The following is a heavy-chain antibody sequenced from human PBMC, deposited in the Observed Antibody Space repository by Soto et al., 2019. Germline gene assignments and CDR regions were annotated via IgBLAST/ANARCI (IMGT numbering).Heavy chain of an antibody. V-gene: IGHV1-18*01. CDR3: ARTLQWEQPFDY. J-gene: IGHJ4*02. CDR2: ISAYNGNT. Sequence: GASVKGSCKASGYTFSSYGISWGRQAPGQGLEWMGWISAYNGNTNYAQKLQGRVTMTTDTSTSTAYMELRSLRSDDTAVYYCARTLQWEQPFDYWGQGTLVTVSS. D-gene: IGHD1-26*01. CDR1: GYTFSSYG.